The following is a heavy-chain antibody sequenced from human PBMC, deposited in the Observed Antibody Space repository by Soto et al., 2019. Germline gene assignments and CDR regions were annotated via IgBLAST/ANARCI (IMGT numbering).Heavy chain of an antibody. CDR1: GYTFTGYY. CDR2: INPNSGGT. Sequence: ASVKVSCKASGYTFTGYYMHWVRQAPGQGLEWMGWINPNSGGTNYAQKFQGWVTMTRDTSISTAYMELSRLRSDDTAVYYCARSKNYDILTGPHDVFDIWGQGTMVTVSS. J-gene: IGHJ3*02. CDR3: ARSKNYDILTGPHDVFDI. D-gene: IGHD3-9*01. V-gene: IGHV1-2*04.